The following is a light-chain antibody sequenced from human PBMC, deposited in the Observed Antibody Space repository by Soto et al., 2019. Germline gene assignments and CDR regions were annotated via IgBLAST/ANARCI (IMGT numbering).Light chain of an antibody. V-gene: IGKV3-20*01. CDR2: GAS. CDR1: QSVSSNY. J-gene: IGKJ1*01. CDR3: QQYGSSPEWT. Sequence: EIVLTQSPGTLSLSPGERATLSCRASQSVSSNYFAWYQQQPGQAPRLLIYGASSRATGIPDRFGGSGSGTDFTLTISRLEPEDFAVYYCQQYGSSPEWTFGQGTEVDIK.